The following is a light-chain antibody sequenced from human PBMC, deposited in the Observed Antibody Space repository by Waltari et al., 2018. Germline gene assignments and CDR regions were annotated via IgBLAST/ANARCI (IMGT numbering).Light chain of an antibody. V-gene: IGLV2-23*02. Sequence: QSALNQPASVSGSPGQSITISCTGTSRDIGAHNLVPGYQLHPGKAPTLILYEVNQRPSGVSYRFSGSKSGYTAYLTISGLHAEDEADYYCCAYVGRTTWVFGGGTSLTVL. CDR3: CAYVGRTTWV. CDR2: EVN. J-gene: IGLJ3*02. CDR1: SRDIGAHNL.